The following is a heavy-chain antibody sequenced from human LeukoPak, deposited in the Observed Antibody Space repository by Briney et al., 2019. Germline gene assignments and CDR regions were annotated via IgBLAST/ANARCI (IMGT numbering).Heavy chain of an antibody. V-gene: IGHV1-8*01. CDR3: AIDLPGYDILTGYYSNDY. CDR2: MNHNSGYT. J-gene: IGHJ4*02. D-gene: IGHD3-9*01. Sequence: ASVKVSCKAAGYTFTSYDINWVGQATGQGLEWMGWMNHNSGYTGNAQKFQGRVTMTRNTSISTHYMKLSSLKSEDMAVYYCAIDLPGYDILTGYYSNDYWGQGTLVTVSS. CDR1: GYTFTSYD.